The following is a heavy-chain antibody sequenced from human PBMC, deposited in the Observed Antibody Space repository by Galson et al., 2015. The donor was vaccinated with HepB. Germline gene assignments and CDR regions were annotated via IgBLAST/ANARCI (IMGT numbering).Heavy chain of an antibody. CDR3: AKDRNSGPRNDY. CDR1: GFTFSSYA. J-gene: IGHJ4*02. CDR2: ISGSGGST. D-gene: IGHD6-19*01. V-gene: IGHV3-23*01. Sequence: SLRLSCAASGFTFSSYAMSWVRQAPGKGLDWVSSISGSGGSTYYADSVKGRFTISRDNSKNTLYLQMNSLRAEDTAVYYCAKDRNSGPRNDYWGQGTLVTVSS.